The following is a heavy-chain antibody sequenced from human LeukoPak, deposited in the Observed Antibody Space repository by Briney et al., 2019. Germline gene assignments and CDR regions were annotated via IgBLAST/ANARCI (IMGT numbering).Heavy chain of an antibody. D-gene: IGHD1-26*01. J-gene: IGHJ4*02. CDR2: IIPIFGTA. CDR1: GYTFTSLD. CDR3: ARGLSGSLDY. Sequence: ASVKVSCKASGYTFTSLDISWVRQAPGQGLEWMGGIIPIFGTANYAQKFQGRVTITADESTSTAYMELSSLRSEDTAVYYCARGLSGSLDYWGQGTLVTVSS. V-gene: IGHV1-69*13.